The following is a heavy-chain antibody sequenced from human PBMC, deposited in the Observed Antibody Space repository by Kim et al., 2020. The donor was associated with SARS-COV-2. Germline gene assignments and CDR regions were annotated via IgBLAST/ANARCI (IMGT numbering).Heavy chain of an antibody. CDR1: GDSIINYY. CDR3: ARGRKPRYGYAFDL. D-gene: IGHD1-26*01. J-gene: IGHJ3*01. V-gene: IGHV4-4*09. Sequence: SETLSLTCSVSGDSIINYYWTWIRQPPGKELEFIGYIYSSGSTTYSPSLKSRVTMSVDTSKNHFSPILNSVTAADTAVYFCARGRKPRYGYAFDLWGQGT. CDR2: IYSSGST.